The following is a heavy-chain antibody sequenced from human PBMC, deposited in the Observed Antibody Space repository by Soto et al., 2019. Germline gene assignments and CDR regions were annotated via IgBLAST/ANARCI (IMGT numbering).Heavy chain of an antibody. Sequence: QVQLVQSGAEMRKPGSSLRVSCKASGGTFSDFAFSWVRQAPGQGLEWMGGIVPRVGSPNYAQKFGGRVTLTAHTSTSTVYMELSSLRFDDTAVYFCARDRIQLRLGKYSFNAMDVWGQGTTITVSS. CDR3: ARDRIQLRLGKYSFNAMDV. D-gene: IGHD3-16*01. CDR1: GGTFSDFA. V-gene: IGHV1-69*06. J-gene: IGHJ6*02. CDR2: IVPRVGSP.